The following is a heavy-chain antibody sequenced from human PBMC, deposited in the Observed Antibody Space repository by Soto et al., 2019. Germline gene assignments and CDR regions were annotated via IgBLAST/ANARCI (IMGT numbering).Heavy chain of an antibody. CDR3: ARAFYSSSSNYYYYYYMDV. Sequence: ASVKVSCKASGYTFTSYAMHWVRQAPGQRLEWMGWINAGNGNTKYPQKFQGRVTITRDTSASTAYMELSSLRSEDTAVYYCARAFYSSSSNYYYYYYMDVWGKGTTVTVSS. CDR2: INAGNGNT. J-gene: IGHJ6*03. D-gene: IGHD6-6*01. CDR1: GYTFTSYA. V-gene: IGHV1-3*01.